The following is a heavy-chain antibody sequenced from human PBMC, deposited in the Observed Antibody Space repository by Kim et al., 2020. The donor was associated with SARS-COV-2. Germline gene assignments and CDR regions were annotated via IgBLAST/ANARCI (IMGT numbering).Heavy chain of an antibody. J-gene: IGHJ3*02. D-gene: IGHD3-22*01. CDR1: GFTFSDYY. V-gene: IGHV3-11*01. Sequence: GGSLRLSCAASGFTFSDYYMSWIRQAPGKGLEWVSYISSSGSTIYYADSVKGRFTISRDNAKNSLYLQMNSLRAEDTAVYYCARLLYYDSSGYYSESAFDIWGQGTMVTVSS. CDR2: ISSSGSTI. CDR3: ARLLYYDSSGYYSESAFDI.